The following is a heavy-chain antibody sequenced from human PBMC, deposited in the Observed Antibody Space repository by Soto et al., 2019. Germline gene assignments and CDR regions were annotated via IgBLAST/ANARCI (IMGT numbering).Heavy chain of an antibody. D-gene: IGHD5-18*01. V-gene: IGHV1-18*01. J-gene: IGHJ4*02. Sequence: QVQLVQSGAEVKKPGASVKVSCKASGYSFSSYAISWVRQAPGKGLEWMGWMSAHNGKTNYPQKLQGRVTMTTATSTSIAYMELRRLRSHDTAVYYCARVDTAMVTASYWDQGTLVTVSS. CDR1: GYSFSSYA. CDR3: ARVDTAMVTASY. CDR2: MSAHNGKT.